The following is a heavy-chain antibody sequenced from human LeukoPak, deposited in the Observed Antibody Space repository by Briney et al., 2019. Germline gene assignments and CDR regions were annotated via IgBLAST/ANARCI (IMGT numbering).Heavy chain of an antibody. Sequence: GGSLRLSCAASGFTFSNYSMNWVRQAPGKGLEWVSSISRSSNSIYYADSVKGRFTISRDNAKNSLYLQMNSLRAEDTAVYYCARGDGIVDYWGQGTLVTVSS. D-gene: IGHD3-16*02. J-gene: IGHJ4*02. V-gene: IGHV3-21*01. CDR1: GFTFSNYS. CDR3: ARGDGIVDY. CDR2: ISRSSNSI.